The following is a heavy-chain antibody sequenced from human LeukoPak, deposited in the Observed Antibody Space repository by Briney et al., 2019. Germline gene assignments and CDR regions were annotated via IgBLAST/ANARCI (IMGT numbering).Heavy chain of an antibody. D-gene: IGHD2-8*01. CDR3: ARAITGKRVYESDY. J-gene: IGHJ4*02. CDR2: VIPILGIA. CDR1: GGTFSSYA. V-gene: IGHV1-69*04. Sequence: SVKVSCKASGGTFSSYAISWVRQAPGQGLEWMGRVIPILGIANYAQKFQGRVTITADKSTSTAYMELSSLRSDDTAVYYCARAITGKRVYESDYWGQGTLVTVSS.